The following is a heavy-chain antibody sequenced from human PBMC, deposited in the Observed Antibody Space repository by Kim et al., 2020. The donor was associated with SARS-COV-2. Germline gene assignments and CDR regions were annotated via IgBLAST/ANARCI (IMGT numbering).Heavy chain of an antibody. CDR1: GGTFSSYA. V-gene: IGHV1-69*13. CDR2: IIPIFGTA. Sequence: SVKVSCKASGGTFSSYAISWVRQAPGQGLEWMGGIIPIFGTANYAQKFQGRVTITADESTSTAYMELSSLRSEDTAVYYCARIYGSGSYYRQGWFDPWGQGTLVTVSS. D-gene: IGHD3-10*01. CDR3: ARIYGSGSYYRQGWFDP. J-gene: IGHJ5*02.